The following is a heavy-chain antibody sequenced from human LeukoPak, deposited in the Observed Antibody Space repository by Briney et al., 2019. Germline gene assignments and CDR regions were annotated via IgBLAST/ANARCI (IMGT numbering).Heavy chain of an antibody. CDR1: GFTFTSYA. CDR3: AIRGFPYE. D-gene: IGHD3-22*01. CDR2: ISGSGGSK. V-gene: IGHV3-23*01. J-gene: IGHJ4*02. Sequence: GGSLRLSCAASGFTFTSYAMSWVRQAPGKGLEWVSVISGSGGSKYYADSVRGRFTISRDNSKNTLSLQMNGLRAEDTAVYYCAIRGFPYEWGQGTLVTVSS.